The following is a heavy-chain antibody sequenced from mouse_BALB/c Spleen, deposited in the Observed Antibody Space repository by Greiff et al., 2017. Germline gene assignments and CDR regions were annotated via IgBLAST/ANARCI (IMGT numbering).Heavy chain of an antibody. J-gene: IGHJ1*01. CDR2: IRSKSNNYAT. D-gene: IGHD1-1*01. V-gene: IGHV10-1*02. Sequence: EVKLMESGGGLVQPKGSLKLSCAASGFTFNTYAMNWVRQAPGKGLEWVARIRSKSNNYATYYADSVKDRFTISRDDSQSMLYLQMNNLKTEDTAMYYCVRPHYYGSMDWYFDVWGAGTTVTVSS. CDR1: GFTFNTYA. CDR3: VRPHYYGSMDWYFDV.